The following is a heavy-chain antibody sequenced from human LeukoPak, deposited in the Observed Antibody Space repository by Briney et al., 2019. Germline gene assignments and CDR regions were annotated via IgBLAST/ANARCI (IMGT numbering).Heavy chain of an antibody. D-gene: IGHD7-27*01. J-gene: IGHJ4*02. CDR2: ISSSGNYK. CDR1: GFTFSAYD. V-gene: IGHV3-21*01. Sequence: PGGSLRLSCVASGFTFSAYDISWVRQAPGKGLEWVSYISSSGNYKYYADSVEDRFTISRDNAKKSMYLQMDSPGSEDTAIYYCAKAPTLGGYYFDSWGQGVLVTVSS. CDR3: AKAPTLGGYYFDS.